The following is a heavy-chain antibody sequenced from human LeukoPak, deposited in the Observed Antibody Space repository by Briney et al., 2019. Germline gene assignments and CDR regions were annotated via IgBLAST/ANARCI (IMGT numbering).Heavy chain of an antibody. CDR1: GGSISSSSYY. D-gene: IGHD1-26*01. V-gene: IGHV4-39*07. CDR2: IYYSGST. Sequence: SETLSLTCTVSGGSISSSSYYWGWIRQPPGKGLEWIGSIYYSGSTYYNPSLKSRVTISVDTSKNQFSLKLRSVTAADTAVYCARDPSGSFFNWFDPWGQGTLVTVSS. CDR3: ARDPSGSFFNWFDP. J-gene: IGHJ5*02.